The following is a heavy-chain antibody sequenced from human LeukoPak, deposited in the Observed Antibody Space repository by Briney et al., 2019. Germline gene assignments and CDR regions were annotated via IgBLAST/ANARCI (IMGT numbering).Heavy chain of an antibody. Sequence: PGGSLRLSCAASGFTFSTYGMSWVRQAPGKGLGWVSTISGSGGSTIYADSVKGRFTITRDNSKNTLYLQMNSLRAEDTAIYYCAKAGYGSDWYEGNLWDWGQGTLVTVSS. J-gene: IGHJ4*02. CDR2: ISGSGGST. V-gene: IGHV3-23*01. D-gene: IGHD6-19*01. CDR3: AKAGYGSDWYEGNLWD. CDR1: GFTFSTYG.